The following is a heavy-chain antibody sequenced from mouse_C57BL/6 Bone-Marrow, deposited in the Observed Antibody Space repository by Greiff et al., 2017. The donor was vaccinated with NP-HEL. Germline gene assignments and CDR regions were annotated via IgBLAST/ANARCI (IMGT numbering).Heavy chain of an antibody. CDR1: GYTFTSYG. V-gene: IGHV1-81*01. D-gene: IGHD1-1*02. CDR2: ISPRSGNT. CDR3: ARSGWY. J-gene: IGHJ2*01. Sequence: QVQLQQSGAELARPGASVKLSCKASGYTFTSYGISWVKQRPGQGLEWIGEISPRSGNTYYNEKFNGKATLTADKSSSRAYMELRSLKSEDSAVDFCARSGWYWGQGTTLTVSS.